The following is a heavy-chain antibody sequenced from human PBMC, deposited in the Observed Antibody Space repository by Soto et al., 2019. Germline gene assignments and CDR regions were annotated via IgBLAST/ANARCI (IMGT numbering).Heavy chain of an antibody. CDR3: ARGYYYDSSGYPAEYFQH. CDR1: GYTFTSYG. J-gene: IGHJ1*01. D-gene: IGHD3-22*01. CDR2: ISAYNGNT. V-gene: IGHV1-18*01. Sequence: QVQLVPSGAEVKKPGASVKVSCKASGYTFTSYGISWVRQAPGQGLEWMGWISAYNGNTNYAQKLQGRVTMTTDTSTSTAYMELRSLRSDDTAVYYCARGYYYDSSGYPAEYFQHWGQGTLVTVSS.